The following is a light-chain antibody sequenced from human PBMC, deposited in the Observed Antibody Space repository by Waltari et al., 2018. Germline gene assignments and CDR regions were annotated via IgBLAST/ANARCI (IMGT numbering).Light chain of an antibody. Sequence: QLVLTQSPSASASLGASVNLTCTLSSGHRSYAIAWHQQQPEKGPRFLMKVNSDGSHTKGDGIPDRFSGSSSWAERYLTISGLQSEDEADYYCQTWGTGIQVFGGGTKLSV. CDR1: SGHRSYA. V-gene: IGLV4-69*01. CDR3: QTWGTGIQV. CDR2: VNSDGSH. J-gene: IGLJ3*02.